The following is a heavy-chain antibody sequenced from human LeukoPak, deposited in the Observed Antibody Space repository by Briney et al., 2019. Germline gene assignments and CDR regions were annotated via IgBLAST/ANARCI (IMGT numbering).Heavy chain of an antibody. D-gene: IGHD5-12*01. Sequence: ASVTVSFTSSVYTFTDYYIHWVRQAPGQGLGWMGWINHATGATKFAQTFQGRVTLTRDTSSSTTYMDLNRLTSDDTAVYYCARDTRRGYTGYDMPGDWGQGTLVIVSS. CDR2: INHATGAT. J-gene: IGHJ4*02. CDR1: VYTFTDYY. CDR3: ARDTRRGYTGYDMPGD. V-gene: IGHV1-2*02.